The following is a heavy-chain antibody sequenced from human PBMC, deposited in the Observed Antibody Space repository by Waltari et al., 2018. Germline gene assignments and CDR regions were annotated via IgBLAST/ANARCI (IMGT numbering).Heavy chain of an antibody. CDR3: ARIPTYCGGDCYSGAFDY. Sequence: QVTLRESGPALVKPTQTLTLTCPFSGFSLSTSGMCVSWIRPPTGKALEWLARIDWDDDKYYSTSLKTRLTISKDTSKNQVVLTMTNMDPVDTATYYCARIPTYCGGDCYSGAFDYWGQGTLVTVSS. J-gene: IGHJ4*02. D-gene: IGHD2-21*02. CDR2: IDWDDDK. V-gene: IGHV2-70*15. CDR1: GFSLSTSGMC.